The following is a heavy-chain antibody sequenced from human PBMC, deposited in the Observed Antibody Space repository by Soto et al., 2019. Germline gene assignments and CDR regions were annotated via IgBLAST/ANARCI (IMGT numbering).Heavy chain of an antibody. CDR1: GGSISSGGYY. V-gene: IGHV4-31*03. J-gene: IGHJ4*02. CDR2: IYYSGST. CDR3: ARAHDQLGPPFFDY. Sequence: PSETLSLTCTVSGGSISSGGYYWSWIRQHPGKGLEWIGYIYYSGSTYYNPSLKSRVTISVDTSKNQFPLKLSSVTAADTAVYYCARAHDQLGPPFFDYWGQGTLVTVSS. D-gene: IGHD1-1*01.